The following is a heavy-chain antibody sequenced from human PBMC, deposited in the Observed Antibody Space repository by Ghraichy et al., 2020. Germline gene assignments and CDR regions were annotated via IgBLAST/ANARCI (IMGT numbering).Heavy chain of an antibody. V-gene: IGHV3-43*01. CDR3: SKDKTGGRYDILTGYFDY. CDR2: ISWDGGST. Sequence: GESLNISCAASGFTFDDYTMHWVRQAPGKGLEWVSLISWDGGSTYYADSVKGRFTISRDNSKNSLYLQMNSLRTEDTALYYCSKDKTGGRYDILTGYFDYWGQGTLVTVSS. D-gene: IGHD3-9*01. CDR1: GFTFDDYT. J-gene: IGHJ4*02.